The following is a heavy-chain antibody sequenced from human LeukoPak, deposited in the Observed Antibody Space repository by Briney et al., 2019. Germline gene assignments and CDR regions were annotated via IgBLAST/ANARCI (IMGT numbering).Heavy chain of an antibody. J-gene: IGHJ3*02. CDR2: IKQDGSEK. CDR3: ARDVLAAGATGTFDI. Sequence: AGGSLRLSCAASTFTFSNYWMSWVRQAPGKGLEWVANIKQDGSEKYYVDSVKGRFTISRDNAKTSLYLQMNSLRAEDTAVYYCARDVLAAGATGTFDIWGHGTMVTVSS. CDR1: TFTFSNYW. D-gene: IGHD1-14*01. V-gene: IGHV3-7*03.